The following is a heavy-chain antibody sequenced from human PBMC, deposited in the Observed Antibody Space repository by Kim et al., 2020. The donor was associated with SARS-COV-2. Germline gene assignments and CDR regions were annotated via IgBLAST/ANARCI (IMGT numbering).Heavy chain of an antibody. D-gene: IGHD6-19*01. J-gene: IGHJ5*02. Sequence: SETLSLTCSVSGGSISSHYWSWIRRPPGEGLELLGYIYFTGSTNYNPSLKSRVTISVDTSKNQFFLKVTSVTAADTAVYYCARGPSAWRFDPRGQGTPV. CDR3: ARGPSAWRFDP. V-gene: IGHV4-59*11. CDR2: IYFTGST. CDR1: GGSISSHY.